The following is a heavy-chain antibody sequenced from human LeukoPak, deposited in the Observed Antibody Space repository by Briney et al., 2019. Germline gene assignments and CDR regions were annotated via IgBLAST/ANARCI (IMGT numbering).Heavy chain of an antibody. CDR2: ISHSGST. J-gene: IGHJ4*02. Sequence: SETLSLTCAVSGCSISSGYYWGWIRQPPGKGLDWIGSISHSGSTYYNPSLRSRVTISIDTSKNQFSLRLNSVTATDTAVYYCARVGGYSYGNYYFNYWGQGTLVTVSS. D-gene: IGHD5-18*01. V-gene: IGHV4-38-2*01. CDR3: ARVGGYSYGNYYFNY. CDR1: GCSISSGYY.